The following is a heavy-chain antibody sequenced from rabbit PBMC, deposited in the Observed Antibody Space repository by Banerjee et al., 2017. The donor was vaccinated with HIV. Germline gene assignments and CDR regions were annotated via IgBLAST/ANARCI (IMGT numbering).Heavy chain of an antibody. V-gene: IGHV1S40*01. D-gene: IGHD1-1*01. CDR1: GFSFSSSYY. CDR3: ARYSSSSGDYKL. Sequence: QSLEESGGDLVKPGASLTLTCTASGFSFSSSYYMCWVRQAPGKGLEWIACIYGGSIDNTWYASWAKGRFTISKTSSTTVTLQMTSLTAADTATYFCARYSSSSGDYKLWGQGTLVTVS. CDR2: IYGGSIDNT. J-gene: IGHJ3*01.